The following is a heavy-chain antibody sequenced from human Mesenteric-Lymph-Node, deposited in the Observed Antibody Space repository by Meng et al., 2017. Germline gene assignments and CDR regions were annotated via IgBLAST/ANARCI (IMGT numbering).Heavy chain of an antibody. J-gene: IGHJ5*02. D-gene: IGHD3-10*01. Sequence: GESLKISCKGSGYSFPNYWIGWVRQKPGKGLEWMGIIYPGDSDTRYSPSFQGQVTISADKSISTAYLQWSSLKASDTAMYYCARVWFGENRWFDPWGQGTLVTVSS. CDR2: IYPGDSDT. CDR1: GYSFPNYW. CDR3: ARVWFGENRWFDP. V-gene: IGHV5-51*01.